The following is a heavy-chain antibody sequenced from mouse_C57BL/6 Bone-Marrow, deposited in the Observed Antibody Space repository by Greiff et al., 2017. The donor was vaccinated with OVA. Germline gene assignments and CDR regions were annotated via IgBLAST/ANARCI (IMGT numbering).Heavy chain of an antibody. V-gene: IGHV14-4*01. CDR2: IDPENGDT. Sequence: EVQVVESGAELVRPGASVKLSCTASGFNIKDDYMHWVKQRPEQGLEWIGWIDPENGDTEYASKFQGKATITADTSSNTAYLQLSSLTSEDTAVYYCTLDDGYYDAMDYWGQGTSVTVSS. J-gene: IGHJ4*01. D-gene: IGHD2-3*01. CDR3: TLDDGYYDAMDY. CDR1: GFNIKDDY.